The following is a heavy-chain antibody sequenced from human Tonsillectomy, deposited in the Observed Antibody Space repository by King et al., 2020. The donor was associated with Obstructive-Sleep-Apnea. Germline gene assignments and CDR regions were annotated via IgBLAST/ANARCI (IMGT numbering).Heavy chain of an antibody. CDR3: ARFADFWSGSSSFYYGMDV. V-gene: IGHV3-7*03. CDR2: INQDGSEK. J-gene: IGHJ6*04. Sequence: VQLVESGGGLVQPGGSLRLSCGGSAFTFSNYWMSWVRQAPGKGLEWVANINQDGSEKYYVDSVKGRFTISRDNAKNSVYLQMNSLKAEDTAVYYCARFADFWSGSSSFYYGMDVWGKGTTVTVSS. CDR1: AFTFSNYW. D-gene: IGHD3-3*01.